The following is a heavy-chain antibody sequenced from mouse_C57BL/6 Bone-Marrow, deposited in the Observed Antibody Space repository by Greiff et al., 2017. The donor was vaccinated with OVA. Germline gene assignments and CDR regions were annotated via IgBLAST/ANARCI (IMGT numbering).Heavy chain of an antibody. V-gene: IGHV5-9*01. Sequence: EVQGVESGGGLVKPGGSLKLSCAASGFTFSSYTMSWVRQTPEKRLEWVATISGGGGNTYYPDSVKGRFTISRDNAKNTLYLQMSSLRSEDTALYYCARQDWDEDYFDYWGQGTTLTVSS. J-gene: IGHJ2*01. D-gene: IGHD4-1*01. CDR3: ARQDWDEDYFDY. CDR2: ISGGGGNT. CDR1: GFTFSSYT.